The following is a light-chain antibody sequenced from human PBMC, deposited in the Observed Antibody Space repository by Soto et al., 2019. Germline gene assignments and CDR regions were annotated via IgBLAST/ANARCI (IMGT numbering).Light chain of an antibody. CDR1: QSISSW. J-gene: IGKJ5*01. V-gene: IGKV1-5*01. CDR3: QQRSNWPPAIT. Sequence: DIQMTQSPSTLSASVGDRVTITCRASQSISSWLAWYQQKPGKAPNLLIYDASNRATGIPARFSGSGSGTDFTLTISSLEPEDFAVYYCQQRSNWPPAITFGQGTRLEI. CDR2: DAS.